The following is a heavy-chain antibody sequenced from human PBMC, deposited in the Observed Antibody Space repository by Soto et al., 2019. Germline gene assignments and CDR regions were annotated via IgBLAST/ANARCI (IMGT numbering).Heavy chain of an antibody. J-gene: IGHJ4*02. CDR1: ELIFNNYW. CDR2: IKQDGSQK. D-gene: IGHD1-26*01. Sequence: GGSLRLSCAASELIFNNYWMSWVRQAPGQGLEWGANIKQDGSQKYYGDSVKGRFTISRDNAKNSLYLQMSSLRADDTAVYYCARDLTATSGLDHWGQGTLVTVSS. V-gene: IGHV3-7*05. CDR3: ARDLTATSGLDH.